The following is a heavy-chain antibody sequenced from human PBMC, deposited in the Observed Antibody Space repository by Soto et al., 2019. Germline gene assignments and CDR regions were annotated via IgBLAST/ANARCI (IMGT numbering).Heavy chain of an antibody. CDR3: ATIRYSYGSPHNYYYYGMDV. D-gene: IGHD5-18*01. CDR2: IDPSDSYT. J-gene: IGHJ6*02. V-gene: IGHV5-10-1*01. Sequence: PGESLKISCKGSGYSFTSYWISWVRQMPGKGLEWMGRIDPSDSYTNYSPSFQGHVTISADESISTAYLQWSSLKASDTAMYYCATIRYSYGSPHNYYYYGMDVWGQGTTVTVSS. CDR1: GYSFTSYW.